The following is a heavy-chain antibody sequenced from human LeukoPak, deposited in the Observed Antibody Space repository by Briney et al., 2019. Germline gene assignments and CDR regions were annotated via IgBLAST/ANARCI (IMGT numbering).Heavy chain of an antibody. J-gene: IGHJ4*02. D-gene: IGHD6-19*01. Sequence: PSETLSLTCTVSGGSISSGGYYWSWIRQHPGKGLEWIGYIYYTGSTYYNPSLKSRVTISVDTSKSYFSLKLTFVTAADTGVYYCARGRSSGSGHLNYWGQGTLVTVSS. V-gene: IGHV4-31*03. CDR3: ARGRSSGSGHLNY. CDR1: GGSISSGGYY. CDR2: IYYTGST.